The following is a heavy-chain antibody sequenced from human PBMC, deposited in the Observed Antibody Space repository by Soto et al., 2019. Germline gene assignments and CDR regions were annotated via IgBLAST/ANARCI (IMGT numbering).Heavy chain of an antibody. D-gene: IGHD3-3*01. Sequence: PSETLSLTCTVSGDSISSYYWSWIRQPPGKGLEWIGYIYYSGSTNYNPSLKSRVTISVDTSKNQFSLKLSSMTAADTAVYYCARQSFWSGYYKAGDMXVWGKGTTVXVSS. CDR1: GDSISSYY. CDR2: IYYSGST. J-gene: IGHJ6*03. V-gene: IGHV4-59*08. CDR3: ARQSFWSGYYKAGDMXV.